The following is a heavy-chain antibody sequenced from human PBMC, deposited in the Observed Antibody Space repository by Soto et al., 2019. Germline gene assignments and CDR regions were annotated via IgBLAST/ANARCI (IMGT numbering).Heavy chain of an antibody. D-gene: IGHD5-18*01. J-gene: IGHJ4*02. Sequence: TSETLSLTCTVSGGSISTGGHYWNWIRQHPGKGLEWIGYIYYSGSTYYNPSLKSRVTISVDTSQNQFSLKLTSVTAADTAVYFCARNVDTAVINGPYFDYWGQGTQVTAPQ. CDR2: IYYSGST. V-gene: IGHV4-31*03. CDR3: ARNVDTAVINGPYFDY. CDR1: GGSISTGGHY.